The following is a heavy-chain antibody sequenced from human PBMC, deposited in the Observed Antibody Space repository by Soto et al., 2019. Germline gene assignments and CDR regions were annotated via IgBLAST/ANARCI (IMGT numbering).Heavy chain of an antibody. V-gene: IGHV3-48*03. CDR2: ISSGSDTI. Sequence: EVQLVESGGGLVQPGGSLRLSCAASGFSLSTYEMNWVRQAPGKGLEWVAYISSGSDTIHYADSVRGRFTVSRDNAKNSLYLQMNSLRVEDTALYYCARDRAAGGYWGQGTLVTVSS. CDR3: ARDRAAGGY. J-gene: IGHJ4*02. D-gene: IGHD6-13*01. CDR1: GFSLSTYE.